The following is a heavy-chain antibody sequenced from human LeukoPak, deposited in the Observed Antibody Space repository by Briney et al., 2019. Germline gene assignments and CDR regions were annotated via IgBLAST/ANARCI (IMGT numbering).Heavy chain of an antibody. CDR1: GFTFSSYG. V-gene: IGHV3-30*03. CDR3: AREGYYGSGSPPSLYFDY. Sequence: GGSLRLSCAASGFTFSSYGMHWVRQAPGMGLEWVAVTSSDLNVKLYADSVKGRFTISRDNSRSTLYLQMNSLRPEDTAIYYCAREGYYGSGSPPSLYFDYWGQGTLVTVSS. CDR2: TSSDLNVK. D-gene: IGHD3-10*01. J-gene: IGHJ4*02.